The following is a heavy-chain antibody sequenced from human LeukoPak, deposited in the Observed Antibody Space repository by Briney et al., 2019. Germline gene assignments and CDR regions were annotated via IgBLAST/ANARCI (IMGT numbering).Heavy chain of an antibody. CDR3: AKDLSDPVMVIDS. Sequence: GGSLRLSCAVSGFTFSSYGMSWVRQAPGKGLEWVSGISGSGGSTYYADSVKGRFTISRDNSKNTLYLQMNSLRAEDTAVYYCAKDLSDPVMVIDSWGQGTLVTVSS. CDR1: GFTFSSYG. J-gene: IGHJ4*02. CDR2: ISGSGGST. D-gene: IGHD5-18*01. V-gene: IGHV3-23*01.